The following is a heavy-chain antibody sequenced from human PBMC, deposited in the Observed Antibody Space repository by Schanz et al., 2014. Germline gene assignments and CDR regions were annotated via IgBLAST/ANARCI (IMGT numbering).Heavy chain of an antibody. CDR3: ATETYSSSWCFDY. CDR1: GFTVSSTY. V-gene: IGHV3-48*02. J-gene: IGHJ4*02. D-gene: IGHD6-13*01. Sequence: EVQLVESGGGLIQPGESLRLSCAVSGFTVSSTYMSWVRQAPGKWLEWVSYISRSSSTIYYTDSVKGRFTISRDNAKNSVFLQMNGLRDEDTAVYYCATETYSSSWCFDYWGQGTLVTVSS. CDR2: ISRSSSTI.